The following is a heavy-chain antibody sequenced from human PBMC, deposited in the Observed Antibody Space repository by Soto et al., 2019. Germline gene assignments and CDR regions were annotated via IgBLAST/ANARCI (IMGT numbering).Heavy chain of an antibody. J-gene: IGHJ4*02. V-gene: IGHV3-48*01. CDR2: ISGSSSTK. CDR3: ARDSTPGPVEN. Sequence: EVQLVESGGGLVQPGGSLRLSCAASGFSFRSYSMNWVRQAPGKGLEWVSYISGSSSTKYYADSVKGRFTISRDNAKNSLYLQMESLGAEDTAVYFCARDSTPGPVENWGQGTLVTVSS. CDR1: GFSFRSYS.